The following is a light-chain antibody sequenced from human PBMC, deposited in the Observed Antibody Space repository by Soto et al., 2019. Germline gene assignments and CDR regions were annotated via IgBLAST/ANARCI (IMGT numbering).Light chain of an antibody. V-gene: IGKV1-5*01. Sequence: IQMTQSPSTLSTSVGDRVTITCRAGQSISSWLVWYQQKPGKDAKLLIYDASNLESGVPSRFSGSGSGTEVTLTISSLQPDDVATYYCQQYNSYPWTFGQGTKVDNK. J-gene: IGKJ1*01. CDR3: QQYNSYPWT. CDR1: QSISSW. CDR2: DAS.